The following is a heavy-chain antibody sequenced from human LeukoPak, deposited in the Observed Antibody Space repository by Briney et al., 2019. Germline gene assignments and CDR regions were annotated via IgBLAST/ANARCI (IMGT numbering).Heavy chain of an antibody. D-gene: IGHD2-2*01. CDR3: ARGLSSSWYWFDT. Sequence: SETLSLTCTVSGGSISSESYYWSWIRQPAGKGLEWIGRINTGGNINYNPSLKSRVTLSVDTSNNQFSLKLSSLTAADTAVYYCARGLSSSWYWFDTWGQGTLVTVSS. CDR1: GGSISSESYY. CDR2: INTGGNI. J-gene: IGHJ5*02. V-gene: IGHV4-61*02.